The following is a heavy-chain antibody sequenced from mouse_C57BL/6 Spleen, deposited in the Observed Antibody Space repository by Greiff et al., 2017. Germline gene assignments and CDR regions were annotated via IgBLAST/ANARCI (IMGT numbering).Heavy chain of an antibody. J-gene: IGHJ3*01. D-gene: IGHD2-10*02. CDR3: ARGYGRGAGD. CDR2: IDPSDSET. Sequence: QVQLQQSGAELVRPGSSVKLSCKASGYTFTSYWMHWVKQRPIQGLEWIGNIDPSDSETHYNQKFKDKATLTVDKSSSTAYMQLSSLTSEDSAVYYCARGYGRGAGDWGQGTLVTVSA. CDR1: GYTFTSYW. V-gene: IGHV1-52*01.